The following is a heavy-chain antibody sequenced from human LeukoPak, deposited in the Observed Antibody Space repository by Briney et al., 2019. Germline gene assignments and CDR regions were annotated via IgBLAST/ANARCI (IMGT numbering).Heavy chain of an antibody. CDR1: GYTFTSYD. Sequence: GASVKVSCKASGYTFTSYDISWVRQATGQGLEWMGWMNPNSGNTGYAQKFQGRVTMTRNTSISTAYMELSSLRSEDTAVYYCARGRRFLEWLLAYYYYYMDVWGKGTTVTVSS. J-gene: IGHJ6*03. CDR3: ARGRRFLEWLLAYYYYYMDV. D-gene: IGHD3-3*01. V-gene: IGHV1-8*01. CDR2: MNPNSGNT.